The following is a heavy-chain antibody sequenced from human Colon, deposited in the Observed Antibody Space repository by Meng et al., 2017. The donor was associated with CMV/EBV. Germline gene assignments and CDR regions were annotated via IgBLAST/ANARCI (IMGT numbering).Heavy chain of an antibody. D-gene: IGHD3-3*02. CDR2: IIGKADGGTI. CDR3: ATFALGF. J-gene: IGHJ4*02. V-gene: IGHV3-15*01. CDR1: GLTFSKAW. Sequence: LSCSAAGLTFSKAWVTRVRQAPGKGLEWVGRIIGKADGGTIDYGAPVQGRFTISRDDSKNTLSLEMNSLKIEDTAVYYCATFALGFWGQGTLVTVLL.